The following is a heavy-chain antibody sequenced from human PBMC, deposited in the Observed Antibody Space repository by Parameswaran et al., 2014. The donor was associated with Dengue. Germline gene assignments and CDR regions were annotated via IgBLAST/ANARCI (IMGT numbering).Heavy chain of an antibody. V-gene: IGHV3-53*01. CDR2: VHSAGNT. CDR3: VYVVRDSSGWNVFYFGS. J-gene: IGHJ4*02. Sequence: GSLRLSCAASGFTVNTNYMTWVRQVPGQGLEWVALVHSAGNTNYADSVKGRFTISRDNSRNTLFLQMNSLRVEDTAVYYCVYVVRDSSGWNVFYFGSWGQGTLVTVSS. D-gene: IGHD6-19*01. CDR1: GFTVNTNY.